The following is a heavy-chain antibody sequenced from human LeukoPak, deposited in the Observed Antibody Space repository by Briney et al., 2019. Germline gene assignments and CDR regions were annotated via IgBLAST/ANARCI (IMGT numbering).Heavy chain of an antibody. D-gene: IGHD1-26*01. J-gene: IGHJ4*02. Sequence: PGRSLRLSCAASGFTFSGFTMHWVRQAPGNGLDWVAVVWYDGSNKYYADSVKGRFTISRDNSRNTLYLQMNSLRAEDTAVYYCAKEDGSGSYSIGSNFDYWGQGTLVTVSS. CDR2: VWYDGSNK. CDR1: GFTFSGFT. CDR3: AKEDGSGSYSIGSNFDY. V-gene: IGHV3-33*03.